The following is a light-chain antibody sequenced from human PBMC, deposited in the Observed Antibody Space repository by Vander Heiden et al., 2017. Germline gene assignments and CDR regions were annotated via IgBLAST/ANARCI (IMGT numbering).Light chain of an antibody. CDR1: SRHRGYA. J-gene: IGLJ2*01. Sequence: QLVLTHSPSSSASLGAPVHLTCPLSSRHRGYAMAGHQQRPEKGPRYLLEIKSKGKHTKGDGITARFSASCSGAERYLPISSLQSDDEDDYYCQTWGDSALVVFGGGTKLTVL. CDR3: QTWGDSALVV. V-gene: IGLV4-69*01. CDR2: IKSKGKH.